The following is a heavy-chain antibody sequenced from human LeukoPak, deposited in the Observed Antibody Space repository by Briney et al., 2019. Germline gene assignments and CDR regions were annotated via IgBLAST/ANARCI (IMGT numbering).Heavy chain of an antibody. Sequence: SQTLSLTCTVSGGSISSGGYYWSWIRQPPGKGLEWIGYIYHSGSTYYNPSLKSRVTISVDTSKNQFSLKLSSVTAADTAVYYCARDLSGRYSSSREAFDIWGQGTMVTVSS. J-gene: IGHJ3*02. CDR2: IYHSGST. CDR1: GGSISSGGYY. V-gene: IGHV4-30-2*01. CDR3: ARDLSGRYSSSREAFDI. D-gene: IGHD6-13*01.